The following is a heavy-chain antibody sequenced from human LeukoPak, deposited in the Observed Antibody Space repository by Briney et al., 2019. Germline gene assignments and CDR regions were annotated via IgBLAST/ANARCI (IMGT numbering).Heavy chain of an antibody. CDR1: GFTFSSHG. V-gene: IGHV3-23*01. CDR3: AKDRLGALLYFDI. D-gene: IGHD3-10*01. Sequence: GGSLRLSCGASGFTFSSHGMNWVRQAPGKGLEWVSGISPSGGITYYTDSVKGRVTISRDNSKNTLYLQMNSLRAEDTAVYYCAKDRLGALLYFDIWGQGTMVTVSS. J-gene: IGHJ3*02. CDR2: ISPSGGIT.